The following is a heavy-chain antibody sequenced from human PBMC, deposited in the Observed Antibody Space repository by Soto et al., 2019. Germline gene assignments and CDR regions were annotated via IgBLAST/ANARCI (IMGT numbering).Heavy chain of an antibody. V-gene: IGHV3-23*01. CDR2: ISGSGGST. CDR3: AKDPVGGGIFLGS. D-gene: IGHD6-13*01. CDR1: GFTFSSYA. Sequence: EVQLLESGGGLVQPGGSLRLSCAASGFTFSSYAMSWVRQAPGMGLEWVSAISGSGGSTYYADSVKGRFTISRDNSKNTLYLQMNSLRAEDTAVYYCAKDPVGGGIFLGSWGQGTMVTVSS. J-gene: IGHJ3*01.